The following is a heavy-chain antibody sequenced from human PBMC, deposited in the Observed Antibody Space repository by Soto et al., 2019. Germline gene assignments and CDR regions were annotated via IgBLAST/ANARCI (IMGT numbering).Heavy chain of an antibody. V-gene: IGHV3-66*01. CDR1: LFIVSDNY. Sequence: EVRLVQSGGGLVQPGGSLRLSCAASLFIVSDNYMSWVRQAPGKGLEWVSLIYSGGGTDYAESVKGRFTISRDNSKNTPYLQMNSLKAEEPGIYYCATRMTTAPYWGQGTVVTVSS. CDR2: IYSGGGT. CDR3: ATRMTTAPY. D-gene: IGHD4-17*01. J-gene: IGHJ4*02.